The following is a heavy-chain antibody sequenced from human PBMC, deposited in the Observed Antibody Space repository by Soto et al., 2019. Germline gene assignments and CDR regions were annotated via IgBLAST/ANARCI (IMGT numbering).Heavy chain of an antibody. Sequence: EVQLLESGGGLVQPGGSLRLSCAASGFTFSSYAMNWVRQAPGRGLEWVSVISGSDGSTYYADSVKGRFTISRDNSKNRLNLQVSSLRAEDTAVYYCARRSSSWYFDYWGQGTLVTVSS. CDR2: ISGSDGST. CDR3: ARRSSSWYFDY. D-gene: IGHD6-13*01. V-gene: IGHV3-23*01. J-gene: IGHJ4*02. CDR1: GFTFSSYA.